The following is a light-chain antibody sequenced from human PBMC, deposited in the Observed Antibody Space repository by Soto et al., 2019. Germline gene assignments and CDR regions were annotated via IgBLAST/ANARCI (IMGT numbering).Light chain of an antibody. CDR1: QSVNSRN. Sequence: EVVLTQSPGTLSLSPGERAILSCRASQSVNSRNLAWYQQKHGQAPRLLISGASSRATGIPDRFSGSGSGTDFTLIIYRLEAEDFAVYYCQHYDNTPLTFGGGTKVEI. CDR3: QHYDNTPLT. CDR2: GAS. V-gene: IGKV3-20*01. J-gene: IGKJ4*01.